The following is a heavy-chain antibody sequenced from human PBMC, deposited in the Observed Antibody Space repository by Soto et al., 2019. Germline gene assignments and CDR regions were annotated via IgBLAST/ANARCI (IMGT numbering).Heavy chain of an antibody. CDR1: GGTFSSYA. CDR2: IIPIFGTA. Sequence: SVKVSCKASGGTFSSYAISWVRQAPGQGLEWMGGIIPIFGTANYAQKFQGRVTITADESTSTAYMELSSLSSEDPAVHSCARDPRSGGGFDYWGQGTLVTVSS. J-gene: IGHJ4*02. D-gene: IGHD2-15*01. V-gene: IGHV1-69*13. CDR3: ARDPRSGGGFDY.